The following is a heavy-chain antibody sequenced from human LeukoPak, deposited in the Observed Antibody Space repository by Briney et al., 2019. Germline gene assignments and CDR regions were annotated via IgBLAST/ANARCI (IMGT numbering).Heavy chain of an antibody. V-gene: IGHV4-30-2*01. J-gene: IGHJ4*02. CDR3: ARAPYDFNFDY. D-gene: IGHD3-22*01. CDR1: GGSISSGGYS. Sequence: SETLSLTCAVSGGSISSGGYSWSWIRQPPGKGLEWIGYIYHSGSTYYNPSLKSRVTISVDRSKNQFSLKLSSVTAADTAVYYCARAPYDFNFDYWGQGTLVTVSS. CDR2: IYHSGST.